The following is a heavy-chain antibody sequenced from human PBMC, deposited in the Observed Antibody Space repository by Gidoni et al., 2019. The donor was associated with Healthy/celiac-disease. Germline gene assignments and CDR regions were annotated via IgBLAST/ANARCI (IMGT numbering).Heavy chain of an antibody. CDR3: AKLYSSSSDY. Sequence: QLQLQESCPGLVKPSEPLSLTFTVSGGSISSSSYYWGWIRQPPGKGLEWIGSIYYSGSTYYNPPLKSRVTISVDTSKNQFSRKLSSVTAADTAVYYCAKLYSSSSDYGGQGTLVTVSS. J-gene: IGHJ4*02. CDR2: IYYSGST. V-gene: IGHV4-39*01. CDR1: GGSISSSSYY. D-gene: IGHD6-6*01.